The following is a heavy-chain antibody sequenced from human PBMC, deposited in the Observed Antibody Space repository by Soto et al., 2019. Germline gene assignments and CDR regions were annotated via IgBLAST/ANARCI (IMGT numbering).Heavy chain of an antibody. D-gene: IGHD7-27*01. CDR1: GFTVSSNY. CDR3: ARKNWGYLYYGTDV. Sequence: GGSLRLSCAASGFTVSSNYMSWVRQAPGKGLEWVSVIYSGGSTYYADSVKGRFTISRDNSKNTLYLQMNSLRAEDTAVYYCARKNWGYLYYGTDVWGQGTTVTVSS. V-gene: IGHV3-66*01. CDR2: IYSGGST. J-gene: IGHJ6*02.